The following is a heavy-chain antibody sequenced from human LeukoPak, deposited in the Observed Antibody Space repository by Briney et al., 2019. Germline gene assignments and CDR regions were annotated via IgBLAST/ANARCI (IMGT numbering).Heavy chain of an antibody. Sequence: ASVKVSCKTSGGTFNSYAISWVRQAPGQGLEWMGTVNLSGGSTTCAQKFQGRVTMTRDTSTRTVYMELSSLRTEDTAVYYCARDHNYLDYGQGFDPWGQGTLVTVSS. CDR3: ARDHNYLDYGQGFDP. V-gene: IGHV1-46*02. CDR1: GGTFNSYA. CDR2: VNLSGGST. D-gene: IGHD4-17*01. J-gene: IGHJ5*02.